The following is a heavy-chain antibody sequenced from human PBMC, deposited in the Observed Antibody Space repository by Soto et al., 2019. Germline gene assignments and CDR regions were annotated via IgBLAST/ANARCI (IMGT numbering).Heavy chain of an antibody. D-gene: IGHD3-9*01. Sequence: QVQLVQSGSELKKPGASVKVSCKASGYTFTSYAMNWVRQAPGQGLEWMGWINTNTGNPTYAESFTGRIVFSLDTSVSTAYLQTCSLKAEDTAVYYCARDGTGGYFDWIAVSHAFDFWGQGTMVTVSS. CDR2: INTNTGNP. J-gene: IGHJ3*01. CDR1: GYTFTSYA. CDR3: ARDGTGGYFDWIAVSHAFDF. V-gene: IGHV7-4-1*01.